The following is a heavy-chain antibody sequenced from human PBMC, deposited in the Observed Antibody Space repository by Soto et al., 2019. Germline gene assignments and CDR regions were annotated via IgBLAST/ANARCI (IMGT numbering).Heavy chain of an antibody. Sequence: GGSLRLSCAASGFTFSSYGMHWVRQAPDKGLEWVAVISYDGSNKYYADSVKGRFTISRDNSKNTLYLQMNSLRAEDTAVYYCAKGSYYDRSGYYRMDYWGQGTLVTVSS. CDR1: GFTFSSYG. CDR2: ISYDGSNK. V-gene: IGHV3-30*18. D-gene: IGHD3-22*01. J-gene: IGHJ4*02. CDR3: AKGSYYDRSGYYRMDY.